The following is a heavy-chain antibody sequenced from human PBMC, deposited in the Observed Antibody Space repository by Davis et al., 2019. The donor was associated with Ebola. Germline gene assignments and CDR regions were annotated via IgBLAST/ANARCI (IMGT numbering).Heavy chain of an antibody. J-gene: IGHJ4*02. CDR3: ARHSRWQELWDYFDY. D-gene: IGHD1-26*01. V-gene: IGHV4-39*01. Sequence: MPSETLSLTCTVSGDSISRQSYFWAWIRQSPVKGLEWLASVYYSGTTYYNASLKSRVTISVDTSENQFALEVRSVTAADTAVYYCARHSRWQELWDYFDYWGQGTLVSVSS. CDR1: GDSISRQSYF. CDR2: VYYSGTT.